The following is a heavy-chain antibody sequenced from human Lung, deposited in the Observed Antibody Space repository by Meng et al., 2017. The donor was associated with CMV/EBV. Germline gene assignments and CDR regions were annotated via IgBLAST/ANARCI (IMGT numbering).Heavy chain of an antibody. V-gene: IGHV3-23*01. CDR2: ISGSGGNT. CDR1: GFTFSSYA. D-gene: IGHD3-22*01. Sequence: GESLKISCAASGFTFSSYAMTWVRQAPGKGLEWVSDISGSGGNTYYADSVKGRFAISRDNSKNTLYLQMNSLRADDTAVYYCAKPIYYYESINYYQDYWGQGXMVTVSS. CDR3: AKPIYYYESINYYQDY. J-gene: IGHJ4*02.